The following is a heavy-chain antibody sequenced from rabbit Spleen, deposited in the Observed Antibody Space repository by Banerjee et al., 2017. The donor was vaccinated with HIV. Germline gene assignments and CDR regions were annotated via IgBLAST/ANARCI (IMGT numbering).Heavy chain of an antibody. CDR3: ARNMYDMGL. V-gene: IGHV1S43*01. J-gene: IGHJ6*01. D-gene: IGHD5-1*01. CDR2: ISYGGST. Sequence: QQQLEESGGGLVKPGGTLTLTCKASGIDFSSSGYMCWVRQAPGKGLEWIACISYGGSTYYASWVNGRFTISKTSSTVDLQMTSLTAADTATYFCARNMYDMGLWGPGTLVTVS. CDR1: GIDFSSSGY.